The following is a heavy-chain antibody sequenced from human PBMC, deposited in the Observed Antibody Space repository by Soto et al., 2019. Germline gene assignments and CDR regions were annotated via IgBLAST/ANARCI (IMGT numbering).Heavy chain of an antibody. CDR3: AREVRYCSSTSCYYYGMDV. V-gene: IGHV1-18*01. D-gene: IGHD2-2*01. CDR1: GYTFTSYG. J-gene: IGHJ6*02. CDR2: ISAYNGKT. Sequence: QVQLVQSGAEVKKPGASVKVSCKASGYTFTSYGISWVRQAPGQGLEWMGWISAYNGKTNYAQKLQGRVTMTTDTSTSTAYMELRSLRSDDTAVYYCAREVRYCSSTSCYYYGMDVWGQGTTVTVSS.